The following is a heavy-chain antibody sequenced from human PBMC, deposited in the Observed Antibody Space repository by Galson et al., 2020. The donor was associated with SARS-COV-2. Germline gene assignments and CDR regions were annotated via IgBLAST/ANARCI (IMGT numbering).Heavy chain of an antibody. CDR1: GYTFTGYY. CDR3: ARDPSSSWYCWFDP. CDR2: INPNSGGT. V-gene: IGHV1-2*02. Sequence: ASVKVSCKASGYTFTGYYMHWVRQAHGQGLEWMGWINPNSGGTNYAQKFQGRVTMTRDTSISTAYMELSRLRSDDTAVYYCARDPSSSWYCWFDPWGQGTLVTVSS. J-gene: IGHJ5*02. D-gene: IGHD6-13*01.